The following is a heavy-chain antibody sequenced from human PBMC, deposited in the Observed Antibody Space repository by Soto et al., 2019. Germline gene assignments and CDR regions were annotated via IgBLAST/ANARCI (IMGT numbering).Heavy chain of an antibody. CDR3: AAQSVVVTAIGY. D-gene: IGHD2-21*02. CDR2: ISWNSGSI. V-gene: IGHV3-9*01. J-gene: IGHJ4*02. Sequence: EVQLVESGGGLVQPGRSLRLSCAASGFTFDDYAMHWVRQAPGKGLEWVSGISWNSGSIGYADSVKGRFTISRDNAKNSLYLQMNSLRAEDTALYYCAAQSVVVTAIGYWGQGTLVTVSS. CDR1: GFTFDDYA.